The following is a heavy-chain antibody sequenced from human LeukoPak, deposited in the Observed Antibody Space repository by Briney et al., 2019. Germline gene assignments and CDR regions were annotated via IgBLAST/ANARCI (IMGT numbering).Heavy chain of an antibody. J-gene: IGHJ6*04. CDR2: ISSSSSYI. Sequence: PGGSLRLSCVASGFTFSSYSMNWVRQAPGKGLEWVSSISSSSSYIYYADSVKGRFTISRDNSKNTLYLQMNSLRGEDTAVYYCAELGITMIGGVWGKGTTVTISS. D-gene: IGHD3-10*02. V-gene: IGHV3-21*01. CDR1: GFTFSSYS. CDR3: AELGITMIGGV.